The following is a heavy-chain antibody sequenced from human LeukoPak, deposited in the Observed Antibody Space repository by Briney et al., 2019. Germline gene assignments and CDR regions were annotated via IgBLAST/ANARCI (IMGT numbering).Heavy chain of an antibody. J-gene: IGHJ6*02. CDR3: ARGNYVYYYGMDV. CDR2: IYYSGST. V-gene: IGHV4-59*01. Sequence: SETLSLTCTVSGGSISSYYWSWIRQPPGKGLEYIGYIYYSGSTNYNPSLKSRVTISLDTAKNQFSLKLSSVTAADTAVYYCARGNYVYYYGMDVWGQGTTVTVSS. CDR1: GGSISSYY. D-gene: IGHD4-11*01.